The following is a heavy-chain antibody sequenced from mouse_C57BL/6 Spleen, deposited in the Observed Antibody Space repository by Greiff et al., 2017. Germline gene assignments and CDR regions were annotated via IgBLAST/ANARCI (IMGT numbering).Heavy chain of an antibody. CDR3: ARVGSDYGY. CDR2: ISDGGSYT. Sequence: EVQLVESGGGLVKPGGSLKLSCAASGFTFSSYAMSWVRQTPEKRLEWVATISDGGSYTYYPDNVKGRFTISRDNAKNNLYLQMSHLKSEDTAIYYCARVGSDYGYWGQGTTRTVSS. J-gene: IGHJ2*01. D-gene: IGHD3-2*02. V-gene: IGHV5-4*01. CDR1: GFTFSSYA.